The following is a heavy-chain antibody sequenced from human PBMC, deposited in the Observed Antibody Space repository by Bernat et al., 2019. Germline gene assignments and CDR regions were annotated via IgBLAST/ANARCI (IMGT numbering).Heavy chain of an antibody. D-gene: IGHD4-23*01. CDR2: IMEDESEK. V-gene: IGHV3-7*04. CDR3: ARPLGWRDAFDI. Sequence: EVQLVESGGDLVQPGGSLRLSCAASGFAFSSYWMSWVRQAPGKGLEWVANIMEDESEKYYVDSVKGRFTISRDNAKNSLYLQMNSLRAEDTAVYYCARPLGWRDAFDIWGQGTVVTVSS. CDR1: GFAFSSYW. J-gene: IGHJ3*02.